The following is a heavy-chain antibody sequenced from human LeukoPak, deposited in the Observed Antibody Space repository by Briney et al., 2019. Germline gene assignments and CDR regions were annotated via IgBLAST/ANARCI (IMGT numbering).Heavy chain of an antibody. D-gene: IGHD6-13*01. CDR1: GFTFGGYA. V-gene: IGHV3-53*05. CDR2: IYSCGST. J-gene: IGHJ3*02. CDR3: ARPTTSRFTYSSRNQRYDAFDI. Sequence: GGSLRLSCTASGFTFGGYAMTWVRQAPGKGLEWVSVIYSCGSTYYADSVKGRFTISRDNSKNTLYLQMNSLRAEDTAVYYCARPTTSRFTYSSRNQRYDAFDIWGQGTMVTVSS.